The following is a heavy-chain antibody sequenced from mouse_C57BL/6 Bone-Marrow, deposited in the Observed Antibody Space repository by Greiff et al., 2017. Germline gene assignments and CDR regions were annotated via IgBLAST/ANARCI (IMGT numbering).Heavy chain of an antibody. CDR3: ATPLITTVVATDFDV. V-gene: IGHV5-17*01. CDR1: GFTFSDYG. CDR2: ISSGSSTI. J-gene: IGHJ1*03. Sequence: EVKLMESGGGLVKPGGSLKLSCAASGFTFSDYGMHWVRQAPEKGLEWVAYISSGSSTIYYADAVKGRFTISRDNAKNTLFLQMTSLRSEDTAMYYCATPLITTVVATDFDVWGTGTTVTVSS. D-gene: IGHD1-1*01.